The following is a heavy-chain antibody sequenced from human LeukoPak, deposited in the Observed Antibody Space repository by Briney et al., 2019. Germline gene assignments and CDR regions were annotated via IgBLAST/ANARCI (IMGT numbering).Heavy chain of an antibody. D-gene: IGHD5-24*01. J-gene: IGHJ4*02. CDR3: ASNLDRDGYGGVFPYYFDY. V-gene: IGHV5-51*01. CDR2: IYPGDSDT. CDR1: GYSFTSYW. Sequence: GESLKISCKGSGYSFTSYWIGWGRRMPGKGLGGMGIIYPGDSDTRYSPSFQGQVTISADKSISTAYLQWSSLKASDTAMYYCASNLDRDGYGGVFPYYFDYWGQGTLVTVSS.